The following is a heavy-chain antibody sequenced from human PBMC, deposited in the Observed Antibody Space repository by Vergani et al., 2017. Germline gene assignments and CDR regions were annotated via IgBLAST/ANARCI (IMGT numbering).Heavy chain of an antibody. Sequence: QLQLQESGPGLVKPSETLSLTCTVSGGSISSSSYYWGWIRQPPGKGLEWIGSIYYSGSTYYNPSLKSRVTISVDTSKNQFSLKLSSVTAADTAVYYCARDLWFGEAYYFDYWGQGTLVTVSS. D-gene: IGHD3-10*01. CDR2: IYYSGST. CDR3: ARDLWFGEAYYFDY. V-gene: IGHV4-39*07. J-gene: IGHJ4*02. CDR1: GGSISSSSYY.